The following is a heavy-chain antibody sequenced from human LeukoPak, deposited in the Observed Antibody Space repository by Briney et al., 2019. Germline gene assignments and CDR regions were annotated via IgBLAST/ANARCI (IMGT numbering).Heavy chain of an antibody. CDR3: AGSLAYCGGDCRLGDY. J-gene: IGHJ4*02. CDR2: VNTVDTT. D-gene: IGHD2-21*02. Sequence: GGSLRLSCAASGFTVSNNYMGWVRQAPAKGLEWVSVVNTVDTTYYADSVRGRFTISRGSSENTLYLQMNSLRVEDTAVYYCAGSLAYCGGDCRLGDYWGQGTLVTVSS. CDR1: GFTVSNNY. V-gene: IGHV3-66*01.